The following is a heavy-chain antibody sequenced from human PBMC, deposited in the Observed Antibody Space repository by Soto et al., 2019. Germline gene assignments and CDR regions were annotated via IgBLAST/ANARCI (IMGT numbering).Heavy chain of an antibody. CDR2: IYTSGST. CDR3: ARDGRAAAGNYYYYYRMDV. V-gene: IGHV4-4*07. CDR1: GGSISSYY. Sequence: SETLSLTCTVSGGSISSYYWSWIRQPAGKGLEWIGRIYTSGSTNYNPSLKSRVTMSVDTSKNQFSLKLSSVTAADTAVYYCARDGRAAAGNYYYYYRMDVWGQGTTVTVSS. J-gene: IGHJ6*02. D-gene: IGHD6-13*01.